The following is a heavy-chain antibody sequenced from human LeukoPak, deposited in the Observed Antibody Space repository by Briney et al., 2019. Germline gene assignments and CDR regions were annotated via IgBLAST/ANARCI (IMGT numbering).Heavy chain of an antibody. V-gene: IGHV1-46*03. CDR2: INPSGGST. J-gene: IGHJ4*02. Sequence: GASVKVSCKASGYTFTSYYMQWVRQAPGQGFEWVRIINPSGGSTSYEQKFQGRVPMTRDTSTSTVYMERSSLSSEDTAVYYCARGIAAAGKLSLDYWGQGTLVTVSS. D-gene: IGHD6-13*01. CDR1: GYTFTSYY. CDR3: ARGIAAAGKLSLDY.